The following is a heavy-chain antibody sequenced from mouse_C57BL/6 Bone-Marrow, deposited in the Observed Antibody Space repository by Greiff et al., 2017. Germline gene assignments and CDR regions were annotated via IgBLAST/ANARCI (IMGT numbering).Heavy chain of an antibody. CDR3: ARRGQLRLRDAMDY. CDR2: ISSGGSYT. Sequence: EVKLQASGGDLVKPGGSLKLSCAASGFTFSSYGMSWVRQTPDKRLEWVATISSGGSYTYYPDSVKGRFTISRDNAKNTLYLQMSRLKSEDTAMYYCARRGQLRLRDAMDYWGQGTSVTVSS. CDR1: GFTFSSYG. V-gene: IGHV5-6*02. J-gene: IGHJ4*01. D-gene: IGHD3-2*02.